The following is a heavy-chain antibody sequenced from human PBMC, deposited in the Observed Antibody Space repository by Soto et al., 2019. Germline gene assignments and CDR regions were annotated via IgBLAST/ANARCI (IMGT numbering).Heavy chain of an antibody. D-gene: IGHD2-15*01. Sequence: SVKVSCKASGGTFSSYAISWVRQAPGQGLEWMGGIIPIFGTANYAQKFQGRVTITADESTSTAYMELSSLRSEDTAVYYCARVTAVGGYYYGMDVWGQGTTVTVSS. CDR1: GGTFSSYA. CDR3: ARVTAVGGYYYGMDV. V-gene: IGHV1-69*13. CDR2: IIPIFGTA. J-gene: IGHJ6*02.